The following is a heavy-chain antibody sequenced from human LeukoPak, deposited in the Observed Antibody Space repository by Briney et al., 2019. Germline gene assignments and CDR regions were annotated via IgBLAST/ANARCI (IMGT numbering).Heavy chain of an antibody. D-gene: IGHD7-27*01. V-gene: IGHV6-1*01. CDR3: SRDPVWGSA. Sequence: SQTLSLTCATSGDSASSKSASWNWIRQSPSRGLEWLGRTYYRSKWYNEYAVSVKSRITINPDTSKNQFSLQRNSVTPEDTAVYYCSRDPVWGSAWGQGTLVTVSS. CDR2: TYYRSKWYN. CDR1: GDSASSKSAS. J-gene: IGHJ5*02.